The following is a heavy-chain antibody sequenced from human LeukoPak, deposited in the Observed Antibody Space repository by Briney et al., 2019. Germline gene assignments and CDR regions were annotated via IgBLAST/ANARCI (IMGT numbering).Heavy chain of an antibody. V-gene: IGHV3-64*01. CDR1: GFTLSSYS. J-gene: IGHJ1*01. CDR3: ARVDSGSACAS. D-gene: IGHD6-19*01. CDR2: ISRNGRNT. Sequence: GGSLRLSCAASGFTLSSYSMHWVRQAPGKGLEFVSAISRNGRNTYYANSVKGRFTISRDISKNTLYLQMGSLRPEDMAVYYCARVDSGSACASWGQGILVTVFS.